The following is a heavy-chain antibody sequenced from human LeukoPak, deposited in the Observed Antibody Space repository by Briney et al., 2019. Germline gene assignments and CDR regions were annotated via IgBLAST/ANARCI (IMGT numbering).Heavy chain of an antibody. CDR1: GSRFTSYW. CDR2: IYPGDSDT. D-gene: IGHD6-13*01. Sequence: GAPLKISSKGSGSRFTSYWFGWLRQLPGKGLEWMGIIYPGDSDTRYSPSFQGQVTISADKSISTAYLQWSSLKASDTAMYYCARLAAAGTMSWFDPWGQGTLVTVSS. CDR3: ARLAAAGTMSWFDP. V-gene: IGHV5-51*01. J-gene: IGHJ5*02.